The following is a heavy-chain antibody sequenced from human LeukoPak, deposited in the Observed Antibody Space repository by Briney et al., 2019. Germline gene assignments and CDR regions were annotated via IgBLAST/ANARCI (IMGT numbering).Heavy chain of an antibody. D-gene: IGHD2-21*01. V-gene: IGHV3-74*01. CDR3: ARDRTYSSDY. CDR2: IKHDGST. Sequence: GSLRLSCAASGFTFSLSWMHWVRQAPGKGLMWVSVIKHDGSTNYADSAKGRFTISRDNAKNTVYLQMNSLTAEDTAIYYCARDRTYSSDYWGQGTVVTVSS. J-gene: IGHJ4*02. CDR1: GFTFSLSW.